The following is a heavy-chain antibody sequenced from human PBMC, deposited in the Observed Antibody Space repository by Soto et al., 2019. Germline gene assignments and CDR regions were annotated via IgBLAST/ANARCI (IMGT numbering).Heavy chain of an antibody. V-gene: IGHV4-39*01. CDR1: GGSISDISYC. J-gene: IGHJ5*02. D-gene: IGHD2-15*01. Sequence: SETLSLTCTASGGSISDISYCWGWIRQPPGKGLQWIGCMFYSGATYYNPSLKNRVTLSVDTSNNEFSLKLVSVTAPDTAVYYCARHKSGSDWLDPWGQGTLVTVSS. CDR2: MFYSGAT. CDR3: ARHKSGSDWLDP.